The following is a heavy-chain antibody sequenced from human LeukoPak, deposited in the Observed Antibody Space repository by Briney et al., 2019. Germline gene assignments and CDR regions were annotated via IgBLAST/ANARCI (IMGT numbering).Heavy chain of an antibody. V-gene: IGHV3-21*04. CDR2: ISTSSSYI. CDR1: GFTFSSYS. Sequence: PGGSLRLSCAASGFTFSSYSMNWVRQAPGKGLEWVSSISTSSSYIYYADSVKGRFTISRDNAKNSLYLQMNSLRAEDTAVYYCARHSGYDWESLNYWGQGTLVTVSS. J-gene: IGHJ4*02. D-gene: IGHD5-12*01. CDR3: ARHSGYDWESLNY.